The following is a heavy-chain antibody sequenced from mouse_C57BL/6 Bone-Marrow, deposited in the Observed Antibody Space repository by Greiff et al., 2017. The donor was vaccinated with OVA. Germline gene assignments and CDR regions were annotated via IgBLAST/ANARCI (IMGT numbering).Heavy chain of an antibody. CDR1: GYTFTSYG. V-gene: IGHV1-81*01. CDR3: ARKQGYYSNYLFAY. Sequence: VQLQQSGAELARPGASVKLSCKASGYTFTSYGISWVKQRTGQGLEWIGEIYPRSGNTYYNEKFKGKATLTADKSSSTAYMELRSLTSEDSAVYFCARKQGYYSNYLFAYWGQGTLVTVSA. J-gene: IGHJ3*01. D-gene: IGHD2-5*01. CDR2: IYPRSGNT.